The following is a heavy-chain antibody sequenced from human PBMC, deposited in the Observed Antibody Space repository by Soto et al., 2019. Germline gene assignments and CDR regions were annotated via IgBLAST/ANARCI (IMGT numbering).Heavy chain of an antibody. D-gene: IGHD5-12*01. CDR2: IYDSETT. CDR1: GGSINSDDSY. CDR3: ARDRQSGIVAMLASNGMDV. V-gene: IGHV4-30-4*01. J-gene: IGHJ6*02. Sequence: QVQLQESGPGLVKPSQTLSLTCTVSGGSINSDDSYWSWLRQPPGRGLEWIGYIYDSETTYYNPSLKSRVTMSVATSKNQFSLKLNSVTAADTAVYYCARDRQSGIVAMLASNGMDVWGQGTTVIVSS.